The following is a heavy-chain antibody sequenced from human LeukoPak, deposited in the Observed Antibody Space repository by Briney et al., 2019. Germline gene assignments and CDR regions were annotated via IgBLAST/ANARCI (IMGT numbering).Heavy chain of an antibody. J-gene: IGHJ4*02. CDR1: GFIFRNYA. D-gene: IGHD3-9*01. Sequence: GASLRLSCAAYGFIFRNYAMSWVRQAPGKGLERVSAITGSGDTTYYADSVKGRFTISRDNSKNTLYVEMNTLRAEDTAVYYCAKWGDYDILTGYYVSDFWGQGTLVTVSS. CDR3: AKWGDYDILTGYYVSDF. CDR2: ITGSGDTT. V-gene: IGHV3-23*01.